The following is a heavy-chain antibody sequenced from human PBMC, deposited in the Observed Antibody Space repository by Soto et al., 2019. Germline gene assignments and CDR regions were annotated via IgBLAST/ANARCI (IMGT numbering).Heavy chain of an antibody. J-gene: IGHJ3*02. CDR1: GYSISSGYY. CDR2: IYHSGST. Sequence: LSLTCAVSGYSISSGYYWGWIRQPPGKGLEWIGSIYHSGSTYYNPSLKSRVTISVDTSTNQFSLKLSSVTAADTAVYYCARVRVTMIVVVITPCAFDIWGQGTMVTVS. CDR3: ARVRVTMIVVVITPCAFDI. D-gene: IGHD3-22*01. V-gene: IGHV4-38-2*01.